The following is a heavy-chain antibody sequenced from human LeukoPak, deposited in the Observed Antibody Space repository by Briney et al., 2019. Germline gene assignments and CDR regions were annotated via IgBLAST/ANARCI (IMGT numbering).Heavy chain of an antibody. CDR2: IYHSGST. D-gene: IGHD5-24*01. CDR3: ARGRGWLQSTPFDY. Sequence: SETLSLTCAVSGGSISSGGYSWSWIRQPPGKGLEWIGYIYHSGSTYYNPSLKSRVTISVDRSKNQFSLKLSTVTAADTAVYYCARGRGWLQSTPFDYWGQGTLVTVSS. CDR1: GGSISSGGYS. V-gene: IGHV4-30-2*01. J-gene: IGHJ4*02.